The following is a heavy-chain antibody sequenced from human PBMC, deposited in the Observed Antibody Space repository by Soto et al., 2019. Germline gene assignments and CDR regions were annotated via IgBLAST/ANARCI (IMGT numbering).Heavy chain of an antibody. Sequence: PGGSLRLSCAASGFTFDDYAMHWVRQAPGKGLEWVSGISWNSGSIGYADSVKGRFTISRDNAKNSLYLQMNSLRAEDTAVYYCARGRLYGGNFRSLSSWFDPWGQGTLVTVSS. CDR3: ARGRLYGGNFRSLSSWFDP. CDR1: GFTFDDYA. D-gene: IGHD2-21*02. J-gene: IGHJ5*02. V-gene: IGHV3-9*01. CDR2: ISWNSGSI.